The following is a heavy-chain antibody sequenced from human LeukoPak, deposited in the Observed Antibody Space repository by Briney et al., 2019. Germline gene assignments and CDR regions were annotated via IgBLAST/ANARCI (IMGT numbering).Heavy chain of an antibody. J-gene: IGHJ4*02. CDR3: ARANYYYDSSGVPDY. CDR2: INPSGGST. D-gene: IGHD3-22*01. V-gene: IGHV1-46*01. Sequence: ASVKVSCKASGYTFTSYYMHWVRQAPGQGLEWMGIINPSGGSTSYAQKFQGRVTMTRDMSTSTVYMELSRLRSDDTAVYYCARANYYYDSSGVPDYWGQGTLVTVSS. CDR1: GYTFTSYY.